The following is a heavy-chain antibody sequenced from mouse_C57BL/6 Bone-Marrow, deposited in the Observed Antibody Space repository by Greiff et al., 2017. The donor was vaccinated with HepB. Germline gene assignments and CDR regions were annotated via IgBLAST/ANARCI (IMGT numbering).Heavy chain of an antibody. J-gene: IGHJ2*01. CDR3: SRYGGYYPYYFDY. CDR1: GYSITSDY. D-gene: IGHD2-3*01. Sequence: VQLQQSGPGLAKPSQTLSLTCSVTGYSITSDYWNWIRKFPGNKLEYMGYISYSGSTYYNPSLKSRISITRDTSKNQYYLQLNSVATEDAATYYCSRYGGYYPYYFDYWGQGTTLTVSS. CDR2: ISYSGST. V-gene: IGHV3-8*01.